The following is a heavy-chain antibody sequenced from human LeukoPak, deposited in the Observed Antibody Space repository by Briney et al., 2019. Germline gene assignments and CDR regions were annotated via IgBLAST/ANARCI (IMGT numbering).Heavy chain of an antibody. V-gene: IGHV3-30-3*01. CDR2: ISYDGSNK. J-gene: IGHJ5*02. Sequence: PGRSLRLSCAASGFTFSSYAMHWVRQAPGKGLEWVAVISYDGSNKYYADSVKGRFTISRDNSKNTLYLQMDSLRAEDTALYYCVRDNLRSWGQGTLVTVSS. CDR1: GFTFSSYA. CDR3: VRDNLRS.